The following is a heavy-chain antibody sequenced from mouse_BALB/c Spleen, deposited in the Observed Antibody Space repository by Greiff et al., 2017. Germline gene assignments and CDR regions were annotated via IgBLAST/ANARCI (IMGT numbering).Heavy chain of an antibody. CDR1: GFTFSSYT. D-gene: IGHD4-1*01. Sequence: EVMLVESGGGLVQPGGSLKLSCAASGFTFSSYTMSWVRQTPEKRLEWVAYISNGGGSTYYPDTVKGRFTISRDNAKNTLYLQMSSLKSEDTAMYYCARTGTGFDYWGQGTTLTVSS. J-gene: IGHJ2*01. CDR3: ARTGTGFDY. V-gene: IGHV5-12-2*01. CDR2: ISNGGGST.